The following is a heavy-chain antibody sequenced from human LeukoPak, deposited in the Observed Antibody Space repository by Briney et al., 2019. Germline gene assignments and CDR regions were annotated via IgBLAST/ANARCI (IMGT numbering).Heavy chain of an antibody. Sequence: GRSLRLSCTASGFTFVDYAMSWVRLAPGKGLEWAGFIRSRAYGGTTEYAASVKGRFTISRDDSKSIAYVQMNTLKTEDTAVYYCTVYYDSSGYFDYWGQGTLVTVSS. J-gene: IGHJ4*02. V-gene: IGHV3-49*04. CDR3: TVYYDSSGYFDY. D-gene: IGHD3-22*01. CDR2: IRSRAYGGTT. CDR1: GFTFVDYA.